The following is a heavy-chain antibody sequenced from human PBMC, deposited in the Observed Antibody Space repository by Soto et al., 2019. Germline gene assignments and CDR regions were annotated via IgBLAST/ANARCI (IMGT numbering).Heavy chain of an antibody. CDR2: INHSGST. J-gene: IGHJ6*02. V-gene: IGHV4-34*01. CDR1: GGSFSGYY. Sequence: SETLSLTCAVYGGSFSGYYWSWIRQPPGKGLEWIGEINHSGSTNYNPSLKSRVTISVDTSKNQFSLKLSSVTAADTAVYYCARGNLERDYYYGIAVWGQGTTVTVSS. D-gene: IGHD1-1*01. CDR3: ARGNLERDYYYGIAV.